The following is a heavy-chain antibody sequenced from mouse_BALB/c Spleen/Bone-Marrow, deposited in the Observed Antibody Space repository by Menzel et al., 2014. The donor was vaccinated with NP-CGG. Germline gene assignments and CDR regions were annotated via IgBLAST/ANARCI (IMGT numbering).Heavy chain of an antibody. CDR2: INPSSGYT. CDR1: GYTFTSYT. D-gene: IGHD1-1*01. CDR3: ARESLYGSNYY. J-gene: IGHJ2*01. V-gene: IGHV1-4*01. Sequence: QVQLQQPGAELARPGASVKMSCKASGYTFTSYTMHWVKQRPGQGLEWIGYINPSSGYTNYNQKFKDKAALTADKSSSTAYMQLSSLTSGDSAVYYCARESLYGSNYYWGQGTTLTVSS.